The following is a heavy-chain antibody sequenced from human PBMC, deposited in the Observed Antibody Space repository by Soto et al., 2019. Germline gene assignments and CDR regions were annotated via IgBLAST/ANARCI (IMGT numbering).Heavy chain of an antibody. CDR1: GFTFTSYS. V-gene: IGHV3-48*01. Sequence: EVQLVESGGGLVQPGGSLRLSCAASGFTFTSYSMNWVRQAPGKGLEWVSYISSSTTIIYYADSVKGRFTISRDNARNSLHLQINSLRAEDTAVYYCARRGLFESGGIDYWGQGTLVTVSS. CDR2: ISSSTTII. D-gene: IGHD3-10*01. CDR3: ARRGLFESGGIDY. J-gene: IGHJ4*02.